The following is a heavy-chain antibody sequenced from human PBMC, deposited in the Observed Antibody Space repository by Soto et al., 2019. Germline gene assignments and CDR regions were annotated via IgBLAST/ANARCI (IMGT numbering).Heavy chain of an antibody. CDR2: IYPGDSDT. CDR1: GYSFTSYW. D-gene: IGHD3-9*01. J-gene: IGHJ4*02. V-gene: IGHV5-51*01. Sequence: GESLKISCKGSGYSFTSYWIGWVRQMPGKGLEWMGIIYPGDSDTRYSPSFQGQVTISADKSISTAYLQWSSLKASDTAMYYCARNALTYDILTGYYNSGDFDYWGQGTLVTVSS. CDR3: ARNALTYDILTGYYNSGDFDY.